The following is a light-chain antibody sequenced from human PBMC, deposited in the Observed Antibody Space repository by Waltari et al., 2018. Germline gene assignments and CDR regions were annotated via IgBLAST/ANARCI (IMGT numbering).Light chain of an antibody. CDR2: AAS. Sequence: VIWMTQSPSLLSASTGDRANISCRMSQGISSSLAWYQQKPGKAPELLIYAASTLQSGVPSRFIGSGSGTDFTLTISCLQSEDFATYYCQQYYSFPHTFGQGTKLEIK. CDR3: QQYYSFPHT. V-gene: IGKV1D-8*01. CDR1: QGISSS. J-gene: IGKJ2*01.